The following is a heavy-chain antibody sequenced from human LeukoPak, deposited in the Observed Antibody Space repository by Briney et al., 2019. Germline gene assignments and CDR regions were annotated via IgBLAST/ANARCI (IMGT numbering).Heavy chain of an antibody. CDR2: INHVEST. D-gene: IGHD1-1*01. CDR3: ARGILGYTQSHYYYYMDV. Sequence: SETLSLTCAVSGASFSGYYWTWIRQPPGKGLEWIGEINHVESTNYNPSLTSRVTMSVDTSTNQFSLRLTSVTAADSAVYYCARGILGYTQSHYYYYMDVWDNGTTVTVSS. CDR1: GASFSGYY. J-gene: IGHJ6*03. V-gene: IGHV4-34*01.